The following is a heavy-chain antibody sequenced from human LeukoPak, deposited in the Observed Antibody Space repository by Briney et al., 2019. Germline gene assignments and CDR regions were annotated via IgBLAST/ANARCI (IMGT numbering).Heavy chain of an antibody. CDR3: ARARDYGDISFDY. Sequence: SQTLSLTCAISGDSVSSNSAAWNWIRQSPSRGLEWLGRAYYKSKWYNNYAVSVKSRISINPDTSKNQFSLQLNSVTPEDTAVYFCARARDYGDISFDYWGQGTLVTVSS. J-gene: IGHJ4*02. V-gene: IGHV6-1*01. D-gene: IGHD4-17*01. CDR2: AYYKSKWYN. CDR1: GDSVSSNSAA.